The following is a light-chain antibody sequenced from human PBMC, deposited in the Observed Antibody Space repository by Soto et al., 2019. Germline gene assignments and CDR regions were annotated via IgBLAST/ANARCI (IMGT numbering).Light chain of an antibody. CDR3: MQVRQSPPT. V-gene: IGKV2-28*01. J-gene: IGKJ5*01. CDR1: ESFLYSNGDNY. Sequence: DIVMTQSPLAPPVTPACTAYIYCRSPESFLYSNGDNYVDWYLQKPGQSPQLLIYLGSKRASGVPDRFSGSGSGTDFTLKISRVEAEDVGVYYCMQVRQSPPTFGQGTRLEIK. CDR2: LGS.